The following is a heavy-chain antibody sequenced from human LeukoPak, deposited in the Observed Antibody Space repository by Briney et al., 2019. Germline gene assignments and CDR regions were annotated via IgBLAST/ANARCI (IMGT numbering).Heavy chain of an antibody. V-gene: IGHV3-33*08. CDR3: ARDGMDV. CDR2: IWYDGSNK. J-gene: IGHJ6*02. Sequence: GGSLRLSCAASGFTLSDHYMDWVRQAPGKGLEWVAVIWYDGSNKYYEDSVKGRFTISRDNSKNTLYLQMNSLRAEDTAVYYCARDGMDVWGQGTTVTVSS. CDR1: GFTLSDHY.